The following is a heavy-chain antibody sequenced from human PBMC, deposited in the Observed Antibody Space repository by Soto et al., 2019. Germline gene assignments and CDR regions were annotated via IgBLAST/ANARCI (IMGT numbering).Heavy chain of an antibody. CDR2: INSDGSST. CDR1: GFTFSSYW. Sequence: PGGSLRLSCAASGFTFSSYWMHWVRQAPGKGLVWVSRINSDGSSTSYADSVKGRFTISRDNAKNMLYLQMNSLRAEDTAVYYCARDYRDSGYDSAGMDVWGQGTTVTVSS. D-gene: IGHD5-12*01. CDR3: ARDYRDSGYDSAGMDV. J-gene: IGHJ6*02. V-gene: IGHV3-74*01.